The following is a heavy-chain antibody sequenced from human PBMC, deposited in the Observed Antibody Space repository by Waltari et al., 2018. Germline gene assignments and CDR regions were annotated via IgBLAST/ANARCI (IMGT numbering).Heavy chain of an antibody. CDR3: ARSGWLDN. CDR2: INAASTNT. CDR1: GYTFSTYV. D-gene: IGHD6-19*01. V-gene: IGHV1-3*01. Sequence: QVQLVQSGAEVKKPGASVKISCKASGYTFSTYVMHWVRQAPGQSLEWMGWINAASTNTKYSEKFQGRVTITRDTSASTGYMELRSVTSEDTAVYYCARSGWLDNWGQGTLVTVSA. J-gene: IGHJ4*02.